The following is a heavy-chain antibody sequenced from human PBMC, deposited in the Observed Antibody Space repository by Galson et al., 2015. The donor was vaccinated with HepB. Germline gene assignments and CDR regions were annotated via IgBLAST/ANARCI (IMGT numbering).Heavy chain of an antibody. J-gene: IGHJ6*02. CDR1: GYTFTGYY. Sequence: SVKVSCKASGYTFTGYYMHWVRQAPGQGLEWMGWINPNSGGTNYAQKFQGWVTMTRDTSISTAYLELSRLRSDDTAVYYCARETRYSSSWYQGHYYGMDVWGQGTTVTVSS. D-gene: IGHD6-13*01. V-gene: IGHV1-2*04. CDR2: INPNSGGT. CDR3: ARETRYSSSWYQGHYYGMDV.